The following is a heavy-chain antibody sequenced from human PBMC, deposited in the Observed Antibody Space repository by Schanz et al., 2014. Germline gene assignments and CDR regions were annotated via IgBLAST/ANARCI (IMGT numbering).Heavy chain of an antibody. CDR1: GFTFRGYV. D-gene: IGHD5-18*01. V-gene: IGHV3-23*04. CDR2: ISGSGGNT. Sequence: EVQLVESGGGLVKPGGSLRLSCAASGFTFRGYVMSWVRQAPGRGLEWVSIISGSGGNTYYADAVRGRFTISRDNSKTTVYLQMNSLRAEDTAVYYCAKDAENTAMITDYFDYWGQGTLVTVSS. J-gene: IGHJ4*02. CDR3: AKDAENTAMITDYFDY.